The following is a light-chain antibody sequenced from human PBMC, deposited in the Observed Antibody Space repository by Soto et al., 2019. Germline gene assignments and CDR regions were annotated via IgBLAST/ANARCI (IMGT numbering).Light chain of an antibody. CDR3: SSYTSSSTLRV. CDR1: SSDVGGHNY. V-gene: IGLV2-14*01. Sequence: QSALTQPASVSGSPGQSITISCTGTSSDVGGHNYVSWYQQHPGKAPKLMIYDVSNRPSGVSNRFSGSKSGNTASLTISGLQAEDEADYYCSSYTSSSTLRVFGGGTQLTVL. J-gene: IGLJ2*01. CDR2: DVS.